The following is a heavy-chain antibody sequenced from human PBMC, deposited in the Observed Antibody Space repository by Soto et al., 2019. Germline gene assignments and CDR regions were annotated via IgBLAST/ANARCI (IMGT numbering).Heavy chain of an antibody. CDR2: IYHSGST. CDR1: GGSISSSNW. V-gene: IGHV4-4*02. CDR3: ASRPKLIAAAGEPVVY. J-gene: IGHJ4*02. D-gene: IGHD6-13*01. Sequence: QVQLQESGPGLVKPSGTLSLTCAVSGGSISSSNWWSWVRQPPGKGLEWIGEIYHSGSTNYNPSLKSRVNLSVDKAKNQFSLKLSSVTAADTAVYYCASRPKLIAAAGEPVVYWGQGTLVTVSS.